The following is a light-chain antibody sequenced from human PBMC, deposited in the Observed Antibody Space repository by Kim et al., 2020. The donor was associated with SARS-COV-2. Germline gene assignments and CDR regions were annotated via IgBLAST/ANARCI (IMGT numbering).Light chain of an antibody. J-gene: IGLJ1*01. Sequence: QSVTLSCTGTSSDVGGYNFVSWYQHRPGKAPKLLLYDVTTRPSGVPDRFSASKSGNTASLTISGLQADDDADYYCCSYAGNYNHYVFGTGTQLTVL. CDR2: DVT. V-gene: IGLV2-11*01. CDR1: SSDVGGYNF. CDR3: CSYAGNYNHYV.